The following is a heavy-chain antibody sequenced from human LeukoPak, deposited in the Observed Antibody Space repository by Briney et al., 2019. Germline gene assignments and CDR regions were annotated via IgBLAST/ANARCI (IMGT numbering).Heavy chain of an antibody. D-gene: IGHD3-3*01. CDR1: GGSISSGSYY. J-gene: IGHJ3*02. CDR2: IYTSGST. V-gene: IGHV4-61*02. CDR3: AGDYDFWSGYPHAYDAFDI. Sequence: PSQTLSLTCTVSGGSISSGSYYWSWIRQPAGKGLEWIGRIYTSGSTNYNPSIKSRVTISVDTSKNQFSLKLSSVTAADTAVYYCAGDYDFWSGYPHAYDAFDIWGQGTMVTVSS.